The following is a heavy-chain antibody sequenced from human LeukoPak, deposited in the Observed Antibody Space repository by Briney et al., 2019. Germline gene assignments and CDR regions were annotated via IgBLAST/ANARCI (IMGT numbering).Heavy chain of an antibody. D-gene: IGHD6-19*01. J-gene: IGHJ4*02. Sequence: GGSLRLSCAASGFTFSSYGMHWVRQAPGKGLEWVAFIRYDGSNKYYADSVKGRFTISRDNSKNTLYLQMNSLTAEDTAVYYCAKDKSRGIAVAGIFDYWGQGTLVTVSS. CDR2: IRYDGSNK. CDR1: GFTFSSYG. V-gene: IGHV3-30*02. CDR3: AKDKSRGIAVAGIFDY.